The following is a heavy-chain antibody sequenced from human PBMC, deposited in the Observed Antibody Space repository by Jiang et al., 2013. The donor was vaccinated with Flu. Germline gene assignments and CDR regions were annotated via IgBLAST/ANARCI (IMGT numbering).Heavy chain of an antibody. CDR1: GGSVSSDDYS. J-gene: IGHJ6*02. CDR3: SRHWVYFGDLYYFFYGVDV. D-gene: IGHD3-10*01. Sequence: LLKPSETLSLVCTVSGGSVSSDDYSWGWIRQSPGKGLEWIGSIFYSGSTYYNPSLQSRVTMSVDTSKNQFALELSSVTAADAGVYYCSRHWVYFGDLYYFFYGVDVWGQGTTVTVSS. CDR2: IFYSGST. V-gene: IGHV4-39*01.